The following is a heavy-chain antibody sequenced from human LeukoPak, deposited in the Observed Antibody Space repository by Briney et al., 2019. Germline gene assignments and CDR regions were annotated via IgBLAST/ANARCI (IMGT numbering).Heavy chain of an antibody. J-gene: IGHJ6*04. CDR1: GFTFSSYS. CDR3: AELGITMIGGV. Sequence: GGSLRLSCAASGFTFSSYSMNWVRQAPGKGLEWVSYISSSGSTIYYADSVKGRFTISRDNAKNSLYLQMNSLRAEDTAVYYCAELGITMIGGVWGKGSTVTISS. CDR2: ISSSGSTI. D-gene: IGHD3-10*02. V-gene: IGHV3-48*04.